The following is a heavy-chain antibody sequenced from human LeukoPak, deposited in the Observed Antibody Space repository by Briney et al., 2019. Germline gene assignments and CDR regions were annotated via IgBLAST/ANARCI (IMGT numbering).Heavy chain of an antibody. CDR2: IYTSGST. V-gene: IGHV4-4*07. CDR3: ARDLTYYYGSGSYLGDAFDI. CDR1: GGSISSYY. Sequence: PSETLSLTCTVSGGSISSYYWSWIRQPAGKGLEWIWRIYTSGSTNYNPSLKSRVTMSVDTSKNQFSLKLSSVTAADTAVYYCARDLTYYYGSGSYLGDAFDIWGQGTMVTVSS. J-gene: IGHJ3*02. D-gene: IGHD3-10*01.